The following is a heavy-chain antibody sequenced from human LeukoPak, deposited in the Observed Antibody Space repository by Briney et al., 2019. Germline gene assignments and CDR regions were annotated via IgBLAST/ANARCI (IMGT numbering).Heavy chain of an antibody. CDR3: ARGQFSSSGWYNH. Sequence: ASVKVSCKASGYTFTSYDISWVRQAPGQGLEWMGGISAYNGNTNYAQKLQGRVTMTTDTSRTTAYMELRSLRSDDTAVYYCARGQFSSSGWYNHWGQGTLVSVSS. CDR2: ISAYNGNT. V-gene: IGHV1-18*01. D-gene: IGHD3-22*01. CDR1: GYTFTSYD. J-gene: IGHJ5*02.